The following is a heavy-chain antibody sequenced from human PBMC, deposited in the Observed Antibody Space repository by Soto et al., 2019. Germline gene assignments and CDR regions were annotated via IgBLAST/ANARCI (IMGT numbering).Heavy chain of an antibody. Sequence: SETLFLTCTVSGGSISIRDYYWGWIRQPPGKGLEWIGSVYYSGTTYYNPSLKSRVTISVDTSKNQFSPEVSSVTAADTAVYYCARESRYNWFDPWGQGALVTVSS. CDR2: VYYSGTT. V-gene: IGHV4-39*02. CDR1: GGSISIRDYY. CDR3: ARESRYNWFDP. J-gene: IGHJ5*02.